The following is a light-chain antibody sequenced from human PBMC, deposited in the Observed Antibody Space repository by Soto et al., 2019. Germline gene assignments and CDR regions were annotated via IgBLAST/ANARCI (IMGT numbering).Light chain of an antibody. V-gene: IGLV1-51*01. CDR1: SSNIGKNY. CDR3: GTWDSSLSAV. CDR2: DNK. Sequence: QSVLRQPPSVSAAPGQKDTISCSGSSSNIGKNYVSWYQQLPGTAPKHLIYDNKKRPSGIPDRFSGSESGTSATLCTTGMYTGDEADYYRGTWDSSLSAVFGGGTKVT. J-gene: IGLJ2*01.